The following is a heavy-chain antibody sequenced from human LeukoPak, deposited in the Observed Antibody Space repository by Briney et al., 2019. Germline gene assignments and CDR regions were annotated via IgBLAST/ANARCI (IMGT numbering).Heavy chain of an antibody. Sequence: GGSLRLSCAASGFTFSSYSMNWVRQAPGKGLEWVSYISSSSSTIYYADSVKGRFTISRDNVKNSLYLQMNSLRAEDTAVYYCARYDILTGKPNDYWGQGTLVTVSS. CDR3: ARYDILTGKPNDY. CDR2: ISSSSSTI. V-gene: IGHV3-48*01. CDR1: GFTFSSYS. D-gene: IGHD3-9*01. J-gene: IGHJ4*02.